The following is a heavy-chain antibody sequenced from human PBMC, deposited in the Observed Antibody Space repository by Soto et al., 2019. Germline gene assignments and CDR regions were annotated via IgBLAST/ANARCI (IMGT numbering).Heavy chain of an antibody. Sequence: DVQLAESGGGLVKPGGSLRVSCAVSGITFNNAWMSWVRQAPGKGLEWVGRIGSETDGGTTDYAAPVKGRFIISRDESKYTVYLQMNSLKTEDTAVYYCTTDTSFSVAGRLYWGQGTPVTVSS. CDR3: TTDTSFSVAGRLY. J-gene: IGHJ4*02. CDR1: GITFNNAW. D-gene: IGHD2-15*01. V-gene: IGHV3-15*04. CDR2: IGSETDGGTT.